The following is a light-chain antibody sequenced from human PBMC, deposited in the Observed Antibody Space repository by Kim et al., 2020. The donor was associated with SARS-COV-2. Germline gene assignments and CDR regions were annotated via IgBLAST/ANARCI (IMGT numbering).Light chain of an antibody. CDR1: QFISHY. J-gene: IGKJ1*01. Sequence: ASVGDRVTISRRTRQFISHYLAWYQQKPGKVPQLLIYDASTVQQVVPSRFSVTASGTEFTLTINSLQPEDVATYYCQKYDGAPWTFGQGTKVDIK. CDR2: DAS. CDR3: QKYDGAPWT. V-gene: IGKV1-27*01.